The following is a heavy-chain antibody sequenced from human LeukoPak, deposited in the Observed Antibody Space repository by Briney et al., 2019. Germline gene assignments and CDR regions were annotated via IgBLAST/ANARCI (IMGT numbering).Heavy chain of an antibody. Sequence: SETLSLTCTVSGGSITNYYWGWLRQPPGKGLEWLGYIYYSGSTNYNPSLKSRVTMSVDTSKNQFSLRLSSVTAADTAVYYCTRVGTGTLEYWGQGTLVTVSS. CDR1: GGSITNYY. V-gene: IGHV4-59*01. D-gene: IGHD3/OR15-3a*01. CDR3: TRVGTGTLEY. CDR2: IYYSGST. J-gene: IGHJ4*02.